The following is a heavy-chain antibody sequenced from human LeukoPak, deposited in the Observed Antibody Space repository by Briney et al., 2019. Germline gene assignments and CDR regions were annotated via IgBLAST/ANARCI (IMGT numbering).Heavy chain of an antibody. CDR3: AKAWGYDSSGYYLNFGY. Sequence: PGGSLRLSCAASGFTFSSYAMSWVRQAPGKGLEWVSAISGSGGSTYYADSVKGRFTISRDNSKNTLYLQMNSLRAEDTAVYYCAKAWGYDSSGYYLNFGYWGQGTLVTVSS. D-gene: IGHD3-22*01. V-gene: IGHV3-23*01. CDR2: ISGSGGST. J-gene: IGHJ4*02. CDR1: GFTFSSYA.